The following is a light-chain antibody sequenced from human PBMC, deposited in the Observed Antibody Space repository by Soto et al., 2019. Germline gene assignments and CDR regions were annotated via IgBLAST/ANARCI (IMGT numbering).Light chain of an antibody. J-gene: IGLJ3*02. CDR1: SSNIGTNT. CDR3: AAWDDSLNGWV. Sequence: QSVLTQPPSASGTPGRRVTISCSGSSSNIGTNTVNWYQQLPGTAPKLLIYSNNQRPSGVPERFSGSKSGTSASLAISGLQPEDEADYYCAAWDDSLNGWVFGGGTKVTVL. V-gene: IGLV1-44*01. CDR2: SNN.